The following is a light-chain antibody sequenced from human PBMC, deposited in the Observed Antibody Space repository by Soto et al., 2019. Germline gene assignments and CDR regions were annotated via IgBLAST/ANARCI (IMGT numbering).Light chain of an antibody. CDR3: QHYNSYSEA. CDR2: KAS. V-gene: IGKV1-5*03. CDR1: QTISSW. Sequence: DIQMTQSPSTLSGSVGDRVTITCRASQTISSWSAWYQQKPGKAPKLLIYKASTLKSGVPSRFSGSGSGTEFTLTISSLQHDDFATYYCQHYNSYSEAFGQGTKVELK. J-gene: IGKJ1*01.